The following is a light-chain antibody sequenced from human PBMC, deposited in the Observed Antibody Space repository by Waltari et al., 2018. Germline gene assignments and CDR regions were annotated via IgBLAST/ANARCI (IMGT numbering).Light chain of an antibody. Sequence: QSVLTQPPSASGTPGQRVTISCSGGSSNIGSNIVNWYQQVPGTAPKFLIYINNERPSGVPDRFSGSKSGSSASLAISGLQAEDEAVYYCAAWDETLDGPVFGGGTKLTVL. CDR3: AAWDETLDGPV. V-gene: IGLV1-44*01. CDR1: SSNIGSNI. J-gene: IGLJ3*02. CDR2: INN.